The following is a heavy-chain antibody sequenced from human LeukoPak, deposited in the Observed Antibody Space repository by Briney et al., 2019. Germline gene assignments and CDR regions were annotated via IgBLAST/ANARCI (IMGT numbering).Heavy chain of an antibody. CDR2: IIPILGIA. D-gene: IGHD1-26*01. J-gene: IGHJ4*02. Sequence: SVKVSCKASGGTFSSYAISWVRQAPGQGLAWMGRIIPILGIANYAQKFQGRVTITADKSTSTAYLELSSLRSEDTAVYYCASWTTWELVDYWGQGTLVTVSS. CDR3: ASWTTWELVDY. V-gene: IGHV1-69*04. CDR1: GGTFSSYA.